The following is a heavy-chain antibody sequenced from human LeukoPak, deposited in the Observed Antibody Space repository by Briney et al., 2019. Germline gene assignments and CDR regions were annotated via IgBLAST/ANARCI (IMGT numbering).Heavy chain of an antibody. J-gene: IGHJ6*02. V-gene: IGHV4-31*03. CDR3: ARVGYSNYLRYCMDV. CDR2: IYYSGST. D-gene: IGHD4-11*01. CDR1: GGSISSGGYY. Sequence: SETLSLTCTVSGGSISSGGYYWSWIRQHPGKGLEWIGYIYYSGSTYYNPSLKSRVTISVDTSKNQFSLKLSSVTAADTAVYYCARVGYSNYLRYCMDVWGQGTTVTVSS.